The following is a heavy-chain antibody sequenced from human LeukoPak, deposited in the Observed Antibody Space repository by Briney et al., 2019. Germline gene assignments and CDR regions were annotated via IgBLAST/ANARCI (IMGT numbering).Heavy chain of an antibody. CDR1: GGTFSSYA. J-gene: IGHJ6*03. Sequence: GSSVTVSYKASGGTFSSYALSWVRQAPGQGLEWMGGIILIFGTANYAQKFQGRVTLTTDESTSTAYMELSSLRSEGTAVYYCARGRRPYYYYYMDVWGKGTTVTVSS. CDR3: ARGRRPYYYYYMDV. CDR2: IILIFGTA. V-gene: IGHV1-69*05.